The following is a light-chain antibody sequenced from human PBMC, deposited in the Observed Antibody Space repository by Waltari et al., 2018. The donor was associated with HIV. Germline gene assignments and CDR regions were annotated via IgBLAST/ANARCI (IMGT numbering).Light chain of an antibody. CDR3: QQYYSTPLT. Sequence: DIVMTQSPDSLVVSLGERATINCTSSQSVLYSSNNKNYLAWYQQKQGQPPKLLICWASPRESGVPDRFSGSGSGTDFTLTISSLQAEDVAVYYCQQYYSTPLTFGGGTKVEIK. CDR2: WAS. CDR1: QSVLYSSNNKNY. J-gene: IGKJ4*01. V-gene: IGKV4-1*01.